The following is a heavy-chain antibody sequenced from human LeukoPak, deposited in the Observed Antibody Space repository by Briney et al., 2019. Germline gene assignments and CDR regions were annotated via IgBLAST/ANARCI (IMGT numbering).Heavy chain of an antibody. J-gene: IGHJ4*02. CDR2: IYNSGST. V-gene: IGHV4-38-2*01. Sequence: SETLSLTCDVSGYSISSGHYWGWIRQSPGKGLEWTVSIYNSGSTYFKSSLKSRVTISLDTPKNQFSLTLNSVTAADTAVHYCARHVYGRHQLQAYHFDYWGQGIPVTVSS. CDR1: GYSISSGHY. D-gene: IGHD2-2*01. CDR3: ARHVYGRHQLQAYHFDY.